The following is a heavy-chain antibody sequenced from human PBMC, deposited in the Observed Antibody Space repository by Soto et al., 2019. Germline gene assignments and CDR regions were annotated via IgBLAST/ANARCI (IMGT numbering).Heavy chain of an antibody. CDR2: ISVSDGKT. D-gene: IGHD3-3*01. V-gene: IGHV3-23*01. CDR3: ARWSYLDY. CDR1: GFSFSSYA. J-gene: IGHJ4*02. Sequence: GGSLRLSCAASGFSFSSYAMSWVRQAPGKGLEWVSTISVSDGKTFYADSVKGRFSISRDTSKNTLYLQMNSLRADDTAVYYCARWSYLDYWGQGTRVTVSS.